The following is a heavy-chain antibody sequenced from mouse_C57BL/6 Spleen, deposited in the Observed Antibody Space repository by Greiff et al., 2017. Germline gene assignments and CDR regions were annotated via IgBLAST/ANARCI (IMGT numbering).Heavy chain of an antibody. CDR3: ARSTSSYWYFDV. J-gene: IGHJ1*03. CDR2: INPNNGGT. V-gene: IGHV1-26*01. D-gene: IGHD1-1*01. CDR1: GYTFTDYY. Sequence: VQLQQSGPELVKPGASVKISCKASGYTFTDYYMNWVKQSHGKSLEWIGDINPNNGGTSYNQKFKGKDTLTVDKSSSPAYMELRSLTSEDSAVYYCARSTSSYWYFDVWGTGTTGTVSS.